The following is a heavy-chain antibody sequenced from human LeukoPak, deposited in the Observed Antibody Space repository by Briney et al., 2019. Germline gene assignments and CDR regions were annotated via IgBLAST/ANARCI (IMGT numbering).Heavy chain of an antibody. D-gene: IGHD6-19*01. CDR3: ASGPYSSGWYWGY. CDR2: INHSGST. CDR1: GGSFSGYY. Sequence: SETLSLTCAVYGGSFSGYYWSWIRQPPGKGLEWIGEINHSGSTNYNPSLKSRVTISVDTSKNQFSLKLSSVTAADTAVYYCASGPYSSGWYWGYWGQGTLVTVSS. J-gene: IGHJ4*02. V-gene: IGHV4-34*01.